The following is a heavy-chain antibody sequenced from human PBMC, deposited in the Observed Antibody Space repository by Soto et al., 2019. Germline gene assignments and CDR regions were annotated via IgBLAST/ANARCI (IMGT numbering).Heavy chain of an antibody. CDR1: GGSISSYY. Sequence: PSETLSLTCTVSGGSISSYYWSWIRQPPGKGLEWIGYIYYSGSTNYNPSLKSRVTISVDTSKNQFSLKLSSVTAADTAVYYCARGGDGYNYRYFDYWGQGTLVTV. CDR2: IYYSGST. CDR3: ARGGDGYNYRYFDY. J-gene: IGHJ4*02. V-gene: IGHV4-59*01. D-gene: IGHD5-12*01.